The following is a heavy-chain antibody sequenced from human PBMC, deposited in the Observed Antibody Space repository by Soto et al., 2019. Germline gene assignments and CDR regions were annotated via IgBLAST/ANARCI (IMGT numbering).Heavy chain of an antibody. D-gene: IGHD2-21*01. J-gene: IGHJ4*02. Sequence: ASVKVSCKASGYTFTSYAMHWVRQAPGQRLEWMGWINAGNGNTKYSQKFQGRVTITRDTSASTAYMELSSLNLKSLTAADTAVYYCATLPPRIVVTTLPIPSWGQGTQVTVSS. V-gene: IGHV1-3*01. CDR3: ATLPPRIVVTTLPIPS. CDR2: INAGNGNT. CDR1: GYTFTSYA.